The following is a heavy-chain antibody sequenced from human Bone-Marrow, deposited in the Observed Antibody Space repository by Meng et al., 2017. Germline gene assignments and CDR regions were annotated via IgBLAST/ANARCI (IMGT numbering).Heavy chain of an antibody. Sequence: GESLKISCAASGFTFSSYWMSWVRQAPGKGLEWVANIKQDGSEKYYVDSVKGRFTISRDNAKNKNSLYLQMNSLRAEDTALYYCARDWYRDSYYYGMDVWGQGTTVTVSS. D-gene: IGHD6-13*01. J-gene: IGHJ6*02. CDR2: IKQDGSEK. CDR1: GFTFSSYW. V-gene: IGHV3-7*03. CDR3: ARDWYRDSYYYGMDV.